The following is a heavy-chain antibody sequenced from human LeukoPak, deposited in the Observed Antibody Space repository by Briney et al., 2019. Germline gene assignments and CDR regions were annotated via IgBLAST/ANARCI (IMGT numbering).Heavy chain of an antibody. J-gene: IGHJ6*03. CDR3: ARAGIAVAEFLWHYYMDV. Sequence: ASVKVSCKASGGTFSSYAISWVRRAPGQGLEWMGGIIPIFGTANYAQKFQGRVTITADESTSTAYMELSSLRSEDTAVYYCARAGIAVAEFLWHYYMDVWGKGTTVTISS. D-gene: IGHD6-19*01. CDR1: GGTFSSYA. CDR2: IIPIFGTA. V-gene: IGHV1-69*13.